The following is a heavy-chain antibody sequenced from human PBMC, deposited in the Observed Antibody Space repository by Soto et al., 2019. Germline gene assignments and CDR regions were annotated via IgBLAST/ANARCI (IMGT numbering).Heavy chain of an antibody. V-gene: IGHV3-48*02. CDR2: INSGSDTI. CDR3: ARPHLDRPTYYGLDV. D-gene: IGHD3-16*01. J-gene: IGHJ6*02. Sequence: EVQLVESGGGLVQPGGSLRLSCAASGFTLSAYSMNWARQAPGKGLEWISFINSGSDTIYYGDSVKGRFTISRDNAKNALYLQKNSLRDYDTAVYYCARPHLDRPTYYGLDVWGQGTTVTVSS. CDR1: GFTLSAYS.